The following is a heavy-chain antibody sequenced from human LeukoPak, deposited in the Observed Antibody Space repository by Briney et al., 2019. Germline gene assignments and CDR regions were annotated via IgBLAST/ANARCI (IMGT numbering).Heavy chain of an antibody. V-gene: IGHV3-30*18. CDR3: AKTYYYDSSGFDY. CDR1: GFTFSSYG. CDR2: ISYDGSNK. Sequence: PGGSLRLSCAASGFTFSSYGMHWVRQAPGKGLEWVAVISYDGSNKYYADSVKGRFTISRDNSKNTLYLQMNSLGAEDTAVYYCAKTYYYDSSGFDYWGQGTLVTVSS. D-gene: IGHD3-22*01. J-gene: IGHJ4*02.